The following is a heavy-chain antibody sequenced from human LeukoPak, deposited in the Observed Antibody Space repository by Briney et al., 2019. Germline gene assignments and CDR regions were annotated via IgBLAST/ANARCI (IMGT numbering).Heavy chain of an antibody. D-gene: IGHD3-16*02. V-gene: IGHV4-59*12. CDR2: IYYSGST. J-gene: IGHJ4*02. CDR3: ARGRRDDYVWGSYRRDY. Sequence: SETLSLTCTVSGGSISSYYWSWIRQPPGKGLEWIGYIYYSGSTNYNPSLKSRVTISVDTSKNQFSLKLSSVTAADTAVYYCARGRRDDYVWGSYRRDYWGQGTLVTVSS. CDR1: GGSISSYY.